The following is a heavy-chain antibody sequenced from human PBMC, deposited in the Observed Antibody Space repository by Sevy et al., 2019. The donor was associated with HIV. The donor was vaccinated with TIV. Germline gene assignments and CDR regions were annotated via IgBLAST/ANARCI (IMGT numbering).Heavy chain of an antibody. CDR1: GYTFTSYY. V-gene: IGHV1-46*01. CDR3: ARDRGSCYSGPCNWFDP. D-gene: IGHD2-15*01. CDR2: INPSGGST. Sequence: ASVKVSCKASGYTFTSYYMHWVRQAPGQGLEWMGIINPSGGSTSYAQKFQGRVIMTRDTSTSTVYMELSSLRSEDTAVYYCARDRGSCYSGPCNWFDPWGQGTLVTVSS. J-gene: IGHJ5*02.